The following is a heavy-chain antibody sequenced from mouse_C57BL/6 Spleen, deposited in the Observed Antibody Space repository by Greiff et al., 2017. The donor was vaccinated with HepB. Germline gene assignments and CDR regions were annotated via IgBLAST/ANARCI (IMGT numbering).Heavy chain of an antibody. V-gene: IGHV2-2*01. CDR1: GFSLTSYG. J-gene: IGHJ4*01. CDR3: ARNYMDY. CDR2: IWSGGST. Sequence: QVQLKQSGPGLVQPSQSLSITCTVSGFSLTSYGVHWVRQSPGKGLEWLGVIWSGGSTDSNAAFISRLSISKDNSKSQVFFKMNSLQADDTAIYYCARNYMDYWGQGTSVTVSS.